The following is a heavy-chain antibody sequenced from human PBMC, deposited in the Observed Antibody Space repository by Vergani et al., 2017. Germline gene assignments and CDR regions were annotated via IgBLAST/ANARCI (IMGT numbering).Heavy chain of an antibody. CDR2: INHSGNT. Sequence: VQLVESGGGLVKPGGSLRLSCAASGFTFSSYSMNWVRQAPGKGLEWIGEINHSGNTNYNPSLKSRVTISVDTSKNQYSLKLSSVTAANTAVYYCARGYCSSTSCYYRSSTLGYYYYYMDVWGKGTTVTVSS. D-gene: IGHD2-2*01. V-gene: IGHV4-34*01. J-gene: IGHJ6*03. CDR3: ARGYCSSTSCYYRSSTLGYYYYYMDV. CDR1: GFTFSSYS.